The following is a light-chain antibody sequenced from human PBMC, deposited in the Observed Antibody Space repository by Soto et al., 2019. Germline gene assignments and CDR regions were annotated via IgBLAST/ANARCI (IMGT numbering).Light chain of an antibody. J-gene: IGLJ1*01. CDR3: SSYAGNDNFCV. CDR2: EVT. Sequence: QSALTQPPSASGSPGQSVTISCIGTSSDVGGYDYVSWYQQHPGKAPKLIISEVTKRPSGVPDRFSGSKSGNTASLTVSGLQAEDEVDYYCSSYAGNDNFCVFGTGTKLTVL. CDR1: SSDVGGYDY. V-gene: IGLV2-8*01.